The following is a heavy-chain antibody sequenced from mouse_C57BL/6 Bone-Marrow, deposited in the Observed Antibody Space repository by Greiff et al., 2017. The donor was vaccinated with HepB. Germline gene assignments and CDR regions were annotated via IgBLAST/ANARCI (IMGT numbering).Heavy chain of an antibody. CDR2: IYPRDGST. V-gene: IGHV1-78*01. Sequence: VKLQQSDAELVKPGASVKISCKVSGYTFTDHTIHWMKQRPEQGLEWIGYIYPRDGSTKYNEKFKGKATLTADKSSSTAYMQLNSLTSEDSAVYFCARFDYDVWWYFDVWGTGTTVTVSS. CDR1: GYTFTDHT. J-gene: IGHJ1*03. D-gene: IGHD2-4*01. CDR3: ARFDYDVWWYFDV.